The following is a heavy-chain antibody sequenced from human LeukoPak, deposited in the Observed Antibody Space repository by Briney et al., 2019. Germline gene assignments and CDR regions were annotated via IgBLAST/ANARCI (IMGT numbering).Heavy chain of an antibody. D-gene: IGHD1-7*01. Sequence: GGSLRLSCAASGFTFSSYGMHWVRQAPGKGLEWVAVIWYDGSNKYYPDSVKGRFTISRDNSKNTLYLQMNSLRAEDTAVYYCAKDGTGTTGGFDYWGQGTLVTVSS. V-gene: IGHV3-33*06. CDR1: GFTFSSYG. CDR3: AKDGTGTTGGFDY. J-gene: IGHJ4*02. CDR2: IWYDGSNK.